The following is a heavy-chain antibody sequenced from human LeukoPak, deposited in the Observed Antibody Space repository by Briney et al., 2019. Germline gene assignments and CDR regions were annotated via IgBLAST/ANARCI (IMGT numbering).Heavy chain of an antibody. CDR3: ARAPANKYDSRLPEDF. CDR1: GYTFTSYY. D-gene: IGHD3-22*01. CDR2: INPSGGST. J-gene: IGHJ4*02. V-gene: IGHV1-46*01. Sequence: ASVKVSCKASGYTFTSYYMHWVRQAPGQGLEWMGIINPSGGSTSYAQKFQGRVTMTTDTSTSTVYMELSSLRSEDTAVYYCARAPANKYDSRLPEDFWGQGTLVTVSS.